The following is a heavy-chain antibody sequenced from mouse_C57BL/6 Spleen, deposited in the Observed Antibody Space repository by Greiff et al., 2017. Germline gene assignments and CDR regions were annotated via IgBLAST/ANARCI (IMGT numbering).Heavy chain of an antibody. CDR2: INPSSGYT. CDR1: GYTFTSYW. J-gene: IGHJ2*01. D-gene: IGHD3-2*02. CDR3: AKGHNSSGYGY. V-gene: IGHV1-7*01. Sequence: QVQLQQPGTELAKPGASVKLSCKASGYTFTSYWMHWVKQRPGQGLEWIGYINPSSGYTKYNQKFKDKATLTADKSSSTAYMQLSSLTYEDSAVYYCAKGHNSSGYGYWGQGTTLTVSS.